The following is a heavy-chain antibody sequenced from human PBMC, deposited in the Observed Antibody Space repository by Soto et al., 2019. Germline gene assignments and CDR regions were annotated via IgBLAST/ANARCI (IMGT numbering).Heavy chain of an antibody. V-gene: IGHV4-59*01. CDR3: AATGSYYVDY. Sequence: SETLSLTCTVSGGSISSYYWSWIRQPPGKGLEWIGYIYYSGSTNYNPSLKSRVTISVDTSKNQFSLNLSSVSAADTAVYYCAATGSYYVDYWGQGTLVTVSS. J-gene: IGHJ4*02. CDR1: GGSISSYY. CDR2: IYYSGST. D-gene: IGHD1-26*01.